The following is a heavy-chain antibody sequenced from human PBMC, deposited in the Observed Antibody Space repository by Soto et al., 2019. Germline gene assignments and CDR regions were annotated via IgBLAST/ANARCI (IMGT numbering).Heavy chain of an antibody. CDR3: ARRRHYDFWSGYYTGMPSYYYGMDV. CDR2: IYYSGSP. J-gene: IGHJ6*02. V-gene: IGHV4-39*01. Sequence: PSETLSLTCTVSGGSVSSSSYYWGWTRQPPGKGLEWIGSIYYSGSPYYHPSLKSRVTISVDTSKNQFSLKLSSVTAADTAVYYCARRRHYDFWSGYYTGMPSYYYGMDVWGQGTTVT. D-gene: IGHD3-3*01. CDR1: GGSVSSSSYY.